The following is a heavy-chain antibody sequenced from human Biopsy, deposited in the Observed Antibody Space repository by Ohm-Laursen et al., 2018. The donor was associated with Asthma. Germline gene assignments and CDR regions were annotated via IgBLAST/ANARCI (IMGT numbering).Heavy chain of an antibody. CDR1: GFTFSSYA. D-gene: IGHD1-26*01. V-gene: IGHV3-23*01. Sequence: GSLRLSCTASGFTFSSYAMSWVRQAPGKGLEWVSAISGSGGSTYYADSVKGRFTISRDNSKNTLYLQMSSLRAEDTAVYYCAKDKRYSGSYFDYWGQGTLVTVSS. CDR3: AKDKRYSGSYFDY. CDR2: ISGSGGST. J-gene: IGHJ4*02.